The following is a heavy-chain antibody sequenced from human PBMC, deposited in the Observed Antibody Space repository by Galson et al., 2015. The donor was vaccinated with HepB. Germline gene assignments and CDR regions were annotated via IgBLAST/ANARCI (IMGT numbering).Heavy chain of an antibody. CDR1: GYTFTSYG. D-gene: IGHD1-26*01. J-gene: IGHJ4*01. V-gene: IGHV1-18*01. CDR3: ARTFATWGPYFDD. Sequence: SVKLSCKASGYTFTSYGISWVRQAPGQGLEWMGWISAYNGNTNYAQKLQGRVTMTTDTSTSTTYMELRSLRSDDTAVYYCARTFATWGPYFDDWGQGTLVTVSS. CDR2: ISAYNGNT.